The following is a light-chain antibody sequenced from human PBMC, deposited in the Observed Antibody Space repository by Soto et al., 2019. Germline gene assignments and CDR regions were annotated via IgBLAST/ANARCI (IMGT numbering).Light chain of an antibody. Sequence: DIQMTQSPSSLSASVGDRVTITCRASQSISSNLNWYQQKPGKAPKLLIYAASTLQSGVPSRFSGSGSGTDFTLTISSLQPEDFANYYCQQSYSTPRTFGGGTKVEIK. J-gene: IGKJ4*02. V-gene: IGKV1-39*01. CDR2: AAS. CDR1: QSISSN. CDR3: QQSYSTPRT.